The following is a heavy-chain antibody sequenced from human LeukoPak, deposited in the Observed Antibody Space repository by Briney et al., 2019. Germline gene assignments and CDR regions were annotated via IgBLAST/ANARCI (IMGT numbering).Heavy chain of an antibody. CDR3: ARAGAVHWYFDF. J-gene: IGHJ2*01. D-gene: IGHD3-10*01. V-gene: IGHV3-21*01. CDR1: GFTFSSYG. Sequence: GGSLRLSRAASGFTFSSYGMNWVRQAPGKGLEWVSCVSGSSSYTHYLDSVKGRFTISRDNAKNSLILQMNSLRAEDTAVYYCARAGAVHWYFDFWGRGTLVTVSS. CDR2: VSGSSSYT.